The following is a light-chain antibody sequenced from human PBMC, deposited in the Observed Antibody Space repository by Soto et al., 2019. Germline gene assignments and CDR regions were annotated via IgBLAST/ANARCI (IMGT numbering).Light chain of an antibody. CDR3: CSFAGSSTWV. J-gene: IGLJ3*02. Sequence: QSALTQPASVSGSPGQSITISCTGTSSNIGTYNLVSWYQRHPGKAPKLMIYEGSKRPSGVSNRFSGSKSGNTASLTISGLQAEDKADYYCCSFAGSSTWVFGGGTKLTVL. CDR2: EGS. CDR1: SSNIGTYNL. V-gene: IGLV2-23*01.